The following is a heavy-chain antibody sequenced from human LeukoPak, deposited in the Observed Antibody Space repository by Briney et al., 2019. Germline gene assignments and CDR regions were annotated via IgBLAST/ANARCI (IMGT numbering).Heavy chain of an antibody. D-gene: IGHD5-18*01. J-gene: IGHJ4*02. Sequence: ASVKVSCKASGYTFTSYDINWVRQATGQGLEWKGWMNPNSGNTGYAQKFQGRVTITRNTSISTAYMELSSLRSEGTAVYYCERIMWDTAMAFDYWGQGTLVTVSS. CDR2: MNPNSGNT. CDR3: ERIMWDTAMAFDY. V-gene: IGHV1-8*03. CDR1: GYTFTSYD.